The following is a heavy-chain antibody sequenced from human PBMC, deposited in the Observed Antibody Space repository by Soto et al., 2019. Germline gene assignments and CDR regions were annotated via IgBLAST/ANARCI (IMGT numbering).Heavy chain of an antibody. D-gene: IGHD3-22*01. CDR3: ARGPEPYYYDSSGYYYGT. J-gene: IGHJ5*02. Sequence: QVQLVQSGAEVKKPGSSVKVSCKASGGTFSSYAISWVRQAPGQGLEWMGGIIPIFGTANYAQKFQGRVTITADESTSTDYMELSSLRSEDTTVYYCARGPEPYYYDSSGYYYGTWGQGTLVTVAS. CDR2: IIPIFGTA. CDR1: GGTFSSYA. V-gene: IGHV1-69*01.